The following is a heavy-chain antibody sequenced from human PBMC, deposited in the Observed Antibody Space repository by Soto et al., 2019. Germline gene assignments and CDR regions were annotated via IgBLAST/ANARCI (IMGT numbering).Heavy chain of an antibody. CDR3: AKSRLFGELVPSSFFDY. D-gene: IGHD3-10*02. Sequence: SETLSLTCTVSGGSISSSSYYWGWIRQPPGKGLEWIGSIYYTGSTYYNPSLKSRVAISVDTSNYHFSLNLSSVIAAVTPVYYSAKSRLFGELVPSSFFDYWCPGTLLAASS. V-gene: IGHV4-39*01. J-gene: IGHJ4*02. CDR2: IYYTGST. CDR1: GGSISSSSYY.